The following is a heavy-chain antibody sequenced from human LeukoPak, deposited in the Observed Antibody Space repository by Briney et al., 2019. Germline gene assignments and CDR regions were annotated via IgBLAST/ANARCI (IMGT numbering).Heavy chain of an antibody. V-gene: IGHV4-39*07. Sequence: SETLTLTGTVSGGSISSSSYYWGWIRQPPGTRLEWIGSIYYSGSTYYNPSLKSRVTISVNTSKNPFSLKLSSVTAADTAVYYCSRDKYTSSWINWFDHWGQGTLVTVSS. CDR3: SRDKYTSSWINWFDH. CDR1: GGSISSSSYY. J-gene: IGHJ5*02. CDR2: IYYSGST. D-gene: IGHD6-13*01.